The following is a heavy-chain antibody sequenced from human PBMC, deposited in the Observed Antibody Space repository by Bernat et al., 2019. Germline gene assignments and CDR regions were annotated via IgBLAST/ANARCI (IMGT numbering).Heavy chain of an antibody. Sequence: QVQLVQSGAEVKKPGASVKVSCKASGYTFTSYAMHWVRQAPGQRLEWMGWINAGNGNTKYSQKFQGRVTITRDTSAGTAYMELSSLESEDTAVYYCAGKGMGRGGTLGGFDYWGQGTLVTVSS. CDR1: GYTFTSYA. V-gene: IGHV1-3*01. CDR3: AGKGMGRGGTLGGFDY. J-gene: IGHJ4*02. D-gene: IGHD3-10*01. CDR2: INAGNGNT.